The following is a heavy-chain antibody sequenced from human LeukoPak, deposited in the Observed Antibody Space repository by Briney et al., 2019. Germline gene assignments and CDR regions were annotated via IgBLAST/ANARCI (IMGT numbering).Heavy chain of an antibody. J-gene: IGHJ4*02. V-gene: IGHV4-39*07. CDR1: GGSISSYY. Sequence: NPSETLSLTCTVSGGSISSYYWGWIRQPPGKGLEWIGSIYYSGSTYYNPSLKSRVTISVDTSKNQFSLKLSSVTAADTAVYHCARGVGVDYYDSSGYFDYWGQGTLVTVSS. CDR2: IYYSGST. D-gene: IGHD3-22*01. CDR3: ARGVGVDYYDSSGYFDY.